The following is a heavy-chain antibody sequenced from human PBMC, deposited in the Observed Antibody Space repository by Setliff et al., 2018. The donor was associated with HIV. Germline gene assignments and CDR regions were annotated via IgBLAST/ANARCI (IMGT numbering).Heavy chain of an antibody. D-gene: IGHD3-10*01. Sequence: SETLSLTCTVSGGSISSNNYFWSWIRQPAGKGLEWIGHIYPSGSTNYNPSLKSRVTISVDTSKNPFSLNLSSVTAADTAVYYCASRAGGDFWGQGTMVTVSS. V-gene: IGHV4-61*09. CDR2: IYPSGST. CDR1: GGSISSNNYF. CDR3: ASRAGGDF. J-gene: IGHJ3*01.